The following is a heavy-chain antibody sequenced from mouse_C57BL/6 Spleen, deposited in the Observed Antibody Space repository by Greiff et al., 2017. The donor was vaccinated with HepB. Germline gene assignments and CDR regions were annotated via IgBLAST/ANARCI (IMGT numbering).Heavy chain of an antibody. CDR3: ARNYYGSSFPYWYCDV. CDR2: IDPSDSET. CDR1: GYTFTSYW. Sequence: VQLQQPGAELVRPGSSVKLSCKASGYTFTSYWMHWVKQRPIQGLEWIGNIDPSDSETHYNQKFKDKATLTVDKSSSTAYMQLSSLTSEDSAVYYCARNYYGSSFPYWYCDVWGTGTTVTVSS. V-gene: IGHV1-52*01. D-gene: IGHD1-1*01. J-gene: IGHJ1*03.